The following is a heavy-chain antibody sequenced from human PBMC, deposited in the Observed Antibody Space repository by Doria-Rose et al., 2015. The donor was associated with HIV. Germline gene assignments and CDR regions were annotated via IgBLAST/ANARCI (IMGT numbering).Heavy chain of an antibody. J-gene: IGHJ4*02. CDR3: ARDLGIQLWLGY. Sequence: QESGPGLVKPSGTLSLTCAVSGGSISSSNWWSWVRQPPGKGLEWIGQIYHSGNTNYNPSLKSRVTISADKSKNQFSLKLTSVTAADTAAYYCARDLGIQLWLGYWGQGALVTVSS. CDR1: GGSISSSNW. D-gene: IGHD5-18*01. CDR2: IYHSGNT. V-gene: IGHV4-4*02.